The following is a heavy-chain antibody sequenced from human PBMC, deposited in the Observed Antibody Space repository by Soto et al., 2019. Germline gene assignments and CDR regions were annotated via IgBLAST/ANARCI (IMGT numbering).Heavy chain of an antibody. CDR2: FDPEDGET. CDR1: GYTLTELS. V-gene: IGHV1-24*01. J-gene: IGHJ3*02. Sequence: ASVKVSCKVSGYTLTELSMHWVRQAPGKGLEWMGGFDPEDGETIYAQKFQGRVTMTEDTSTDTAYMELSSLRSEDTAVYYCASPARNYDFWSGYSFDISGQGTMVTVSS. CDR3: ASPARNYDFWSGYSFDI. D-gene: IGHD3-3*01.